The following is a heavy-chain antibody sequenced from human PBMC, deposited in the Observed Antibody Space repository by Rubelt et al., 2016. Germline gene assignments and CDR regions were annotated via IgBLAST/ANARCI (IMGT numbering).Heavy chain of an antibody. CDR3: TTVPGYYDSSGYDYDEGGFDY. CDR2: IKSKTAGGAT. J-gene: IGHJ4*02. V-gene: IGHV3-15*07. Sequence: WVGRIKSKTAGGATDYAAPVKDRFTMSRDDSKNTLYLQMNSLKTEDTAVYYCTTVPGYYDSSGYDYDEGGFDYWGQGTLVTVSS. D-gene: IGHD3-22*01.